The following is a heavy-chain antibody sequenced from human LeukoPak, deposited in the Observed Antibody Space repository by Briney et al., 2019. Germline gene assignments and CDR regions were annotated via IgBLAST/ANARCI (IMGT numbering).Heavy chain of an antibody. V-gene: IGHV3-11*01. CDR3: ARDYRYYYYYYGMDV. CDR2: ISSSGSTI. Sequence: PGGSLRLSCAASGFTFSDYYMSWIRQAPGKGLEWVSYISSSGSTIYYADSVKGRFTISRDNAKNSLYLQMNSLRAEDTAVYYCARDYRYYYYYYGMDVWGQGTTVTVSS. CDR1: GFTFSDYY. D-gene: IGHD1-14*01. J-gene: IGHJ6*02.